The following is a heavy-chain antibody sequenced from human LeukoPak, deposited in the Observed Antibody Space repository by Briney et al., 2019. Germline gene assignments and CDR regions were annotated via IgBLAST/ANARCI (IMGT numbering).Heavy chain of an antibody. J-gene: IGHJ4*02. Sequence: GGSLRLSCAASGFTFSSYWMSWFGQAPGKGLEWVANIKQDGSEKYYVDSVKGRFTISRDNAKNSLYLQMNSLRAEDTAVYYCARDRDSSSFDYWGQGTLVTVSS. CDR2: IKQDGSEK. V-gene: IGHV3-7*01. CDR1: GFTFSSYW. CDR3: ARDRDSSSFDY. D-gene: IGHD6-6*01.